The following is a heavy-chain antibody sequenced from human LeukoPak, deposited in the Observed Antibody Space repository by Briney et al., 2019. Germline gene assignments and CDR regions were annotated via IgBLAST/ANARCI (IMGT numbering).Heavy chain of an antibody. J-gene: IGHJ5*02. Sequence: SETLSLTCTVSGVSISSSSYYWGWLRQPPGKGLEWIVSIYYSGSTYYNPSLKSRVTISVDTSKNQFSLKLSSVTAADTAVYYCARDASYSSSSVWFDPWGQGTLVTVSS. CDR3: ARDASYSSSSVWFDP. CDR2: IYYSGST. D-gene: IGHD6-6*01. CDR1: GVSISSSSYY. V-gene: IGHV4-39*07.